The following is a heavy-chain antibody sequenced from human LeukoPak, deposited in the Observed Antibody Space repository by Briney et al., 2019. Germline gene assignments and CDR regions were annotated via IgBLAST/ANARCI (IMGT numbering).Heavy chain of an antibody. Sequence: PSETLSLTCTVPGDSVSSGSYYWSWIRQPPGKGLERIGYIYYSGSTNYNPSLKSRVTISVDTSKNQFSLKLSSVTAADTAVYYCARSLRGYSGYLYYFDYWGQGTLVTVSS. CDR3: ARSLRGYSGYLYYFDY. CDR2: IYYSGST. D-gene: IGHD5-12*01. J-gene: IGHJ4*02. CDR1: GDSVSSGSYY. V-gene: IGHV4-61*01.